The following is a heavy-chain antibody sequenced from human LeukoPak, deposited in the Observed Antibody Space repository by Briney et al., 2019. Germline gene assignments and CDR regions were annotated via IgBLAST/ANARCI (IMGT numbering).Heavy chain of an antibody. CDR3: ARFITMVRGALDY. CDR1: GGSFSGYY. Sequence: SETLSLTSAVYGGSFSGYYWSWIRQPPGKGLEWIGEINHSGSTNYNPSLKSRVTISVDTSKNQFSLKLSSVTAADTAVYYCARFITMVRGALDYWGQGTLVTVSS. CDR2: INHSGST. D-gene: IGHD3-10*01. V-gene: IGHV4-34*01. J-gene: IGHJ4*02.